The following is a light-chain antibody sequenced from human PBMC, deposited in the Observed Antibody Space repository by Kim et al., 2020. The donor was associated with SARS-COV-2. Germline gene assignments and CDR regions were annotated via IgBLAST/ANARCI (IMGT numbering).Light chain of an antibody. J-gene: IGKJ1*01. CDR2: GAS. CDR3: QQYDDWPPWT. CDR1: QSVSSN. Sequence: SPGETATLSCRASQSVSSNVAWYQQKPGQAPRLLIYGASTRATDIPARFSGSGSGTDFTLTISSLQPEDLAVYHCQQYDDWPPWTFGQGTKVDIK. V-gene: IGKV3-15*01.